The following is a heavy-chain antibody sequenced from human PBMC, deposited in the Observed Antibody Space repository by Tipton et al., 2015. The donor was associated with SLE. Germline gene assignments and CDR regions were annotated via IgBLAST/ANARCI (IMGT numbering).Heavy chain of an antibody. J-gene: IGHJ5*02. V-gene: IGHV3-7*01. CDR1: GFTFSNYY. CDR3: AKESVVAGFDP. Sequence: SLRLPCVASGFTFSNYYMNWVHQAPGKGLEWVANLNEDGSEKYYVDSVEGRFAISRDNAKNSLYLQMNSLRAEDTAVYYCAKESVVAGFDPWGQGTLVTVSS. D-gene: IGHD2-2*01. CDR2: LNEDGSEK.